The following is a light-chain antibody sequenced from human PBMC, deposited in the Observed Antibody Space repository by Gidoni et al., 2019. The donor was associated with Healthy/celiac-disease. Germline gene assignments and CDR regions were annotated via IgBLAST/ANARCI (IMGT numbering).Light chain of an antibody. CDR1: NIGSKS. Sequence: SSVLTQPPSVSVAPGKTARMTCGGNNIGSKSVHWYQQKPGQAPVLVIYYDSDRPSGIPERFSGSNSGNTATLTISRVEAGDEADYYCQVWDSSSDRVVFGGGTKLTVL. CDR3: QVWDSSSDRVV. J-gene: IGLJ2*01. V-gene: IGLV3-21*04. CDR2: YDS.